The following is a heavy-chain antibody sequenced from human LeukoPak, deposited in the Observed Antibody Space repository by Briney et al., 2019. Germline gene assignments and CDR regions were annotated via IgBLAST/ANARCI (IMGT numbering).Heavy chain of an antibody. CDR2: IYYSGST. CDR1: GGSISSYY. J-gene: IGHJ4*02. D-gene: IGHD3-10*01. Sequence: SETLSLTCTVSGGSISSYYWSWIRQPPGKGLEWIGYIYYSGSTNYNPSLKSRVTISVDTSKNQFSLKLSSVTAADTAVYYCARHSSGSYYNFYYWGQGTLVTVSS. CDR3: ARHSSGSYYNFYY. V-gene: IGHV4-59*01.